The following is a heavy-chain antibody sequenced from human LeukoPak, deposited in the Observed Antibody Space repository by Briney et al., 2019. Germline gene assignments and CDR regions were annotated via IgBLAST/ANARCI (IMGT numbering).Heavy chain of an antibody. D-gene: IGHD3-3*01. CDR3: ARDRTDFWSGYSKDYYYYMDV. V-gene: IGHV1-18*01. CDR2: ISAYNGNT. CDR1: GYTFTSYG. Sequence: GASVKVSCKASGYTFTSYGISWVRQAPGQGLEWMGWISAYNGNTNYAQKLQGRVTMTTDTSTSTAYMELRSLRFGDTAVYYCARDRTDFWSGYSKDYYYYMDVWGKGTTVTVSS. J-gene: IGHJ6*03.